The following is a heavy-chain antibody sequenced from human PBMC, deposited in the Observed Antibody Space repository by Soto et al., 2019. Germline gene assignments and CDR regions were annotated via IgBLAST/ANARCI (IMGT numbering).Heavy chain of an antibody. J-gene: IGHJ6*02. Sequence: GGSLRLSCAASGFTFSSYAMHWVRQAPGKGLEWVAVISYDGSNKYYADSVKGRFTISRDNSKNTLYLQMNSLRAEDTAVYYCARAYSNYGMDVWGQGTTVTVSS. D-gene: IGHD6-13*01. CDR2: ISYDGSNK. V-gene: IGHV3-30-3*01. CDR3: ARAYSNYGMDV. CDR1: GFTFSSYA.